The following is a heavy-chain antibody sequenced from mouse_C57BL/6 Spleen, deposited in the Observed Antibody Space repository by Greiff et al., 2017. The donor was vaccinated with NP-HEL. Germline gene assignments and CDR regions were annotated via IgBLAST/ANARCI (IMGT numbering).Heavy chain of an antibody. D-gene: IGHD1-1*01. V-gene: IGHV1-54*01. CDR2: INPGSGGT. Sequence: QVQLQQSGAELVRPGTSVKVSCKASGYAFTNYLIEWVKQRPGQGLEWIGVINPGSGGTNYNEKFKGKAILTADKSSSTAYMELRSLTSEDSAVYYCTRLYYYGSSPYWYFDVWGTGTTVTVSS. CDR1: GYAFTNYL. CDR3: TRLYYYGSSPYWYFDV. J-gene: IGHJ1*03.